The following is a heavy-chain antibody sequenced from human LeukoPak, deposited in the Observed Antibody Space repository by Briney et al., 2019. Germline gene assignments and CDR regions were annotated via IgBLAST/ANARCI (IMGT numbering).Heavy chain of an antibody. Sequence: PGGSLRLSCAASGFTFSSYWMSWVPPAPGKGLEWVANIKQDGSEKYYVDSVKGRFTISRGNAKNSLYLQMNSLRAEDTAVYYCARGSAAAGTYWFDPWGQGTLVTVSS. CDR2: IKQDGSEK. CDR3: ARGSAAAGTYWFDP. J-gene: IGHJ5*02. CDR1: GFTFSSYW. V-gene: IGHV3-7*01. D-gene: IGHD6-13*01.